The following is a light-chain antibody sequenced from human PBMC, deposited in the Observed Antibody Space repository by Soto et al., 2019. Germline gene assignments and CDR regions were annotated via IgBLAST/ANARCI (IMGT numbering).Light chain of an antibody. CDR2: GAS. CDR1: QSVSSN. Sequence: EIVMTQSPATLSVSPGERATLSCRASQSVSSNLAWYQQKPGQVPRLLIYGASTRASGIPARVSGSGSGTEFTLTISSLQSEDFAVYYCQQYTDWPLTFGGGTKVEIK. CDR3: QQYTDWPLT. J-gene: IGKJ4*01. V-gene: IGKV3-15*01.